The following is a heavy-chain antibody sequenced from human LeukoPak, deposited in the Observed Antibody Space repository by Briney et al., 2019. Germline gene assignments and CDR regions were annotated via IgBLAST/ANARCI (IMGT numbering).Heavy chain of an antibody. V-gene: IGHV3-23*01. D-gene: IGHD6-13*01. Sequence: GGSLRPSCASSGFSFSSYAMSWVRQAPGKGLEWVSGISGSGGSTYYADSVKGRFTISRDNSKNTLYLQMNSLRAEDTAVYYCAKDPYSSTWGGWFDPWGQGTLVTVSS. J-gene: IGHJ5*02. CDR3: AKDPYSSTWGGWFDP. CDR1: GFSFSSYA. CDR2: ISGSGGST.